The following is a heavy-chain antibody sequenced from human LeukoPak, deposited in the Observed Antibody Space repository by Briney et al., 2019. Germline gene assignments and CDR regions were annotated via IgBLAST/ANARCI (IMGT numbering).Heavy chain of an antibody. Sequence: GGSLRLSCAASGFTFSHYWMHWVRQAPGKGLVWVSRINSDGSTTTYADSVKGRFTISKDNAKNTLYLQVNSLRAEDTGLYYCARDFVEFDYWGQGTLVTVSS. CDR2: INSDGSTT. D-gene: IGHD6-6*01. CDR1: GFTFSHYW. V-gene: IGHV3-74*01. J-gene: IGHJ4*02. CDR3: ARDFVEFDY.